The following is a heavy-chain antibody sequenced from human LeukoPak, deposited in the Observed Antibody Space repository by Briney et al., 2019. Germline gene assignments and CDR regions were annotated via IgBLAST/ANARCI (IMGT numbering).Heavy chain of an antibody. CDR1: GFTFSTYS. D-gene: IGHD6-19*01. V-gene: IGHV3-21*01. CDR2: ISSSSSCI. Sequence: GGSLRLSCAASGFTFSTYSMNWVRQAPGKGLEWVSSISSSSSCIYYADSVKGRFTISRDNAKNSLYLQMNSLRAEDTAVYYCARSGIAVAGWFDYWGQGTLVTVSS. J-gene: IGHJ4*02. CDR3: ARSGIAVAGWFDY.